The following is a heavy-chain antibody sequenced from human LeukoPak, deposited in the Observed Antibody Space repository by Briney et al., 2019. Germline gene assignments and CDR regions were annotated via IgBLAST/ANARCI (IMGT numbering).Heavy chain of an antibody. V-gene: IGHV4-34*01. CDR1: GGSFSGYY. CDR2: INHSGST. CDR3: ARGGLLFNWFDP. J-gene: IGHJ5*02. D-gene: IGHD2/OR15-2a*01. Sequence: SGTLSLTCAVYGGSFSGYYWSWLRQPPGKGLEWIGEINHSGSTNYNPSLKSRVTISVDTSKSQFSLKLSSVTAADTAVYYCARGGLLFNWFDPWGQGTLVTVSS.